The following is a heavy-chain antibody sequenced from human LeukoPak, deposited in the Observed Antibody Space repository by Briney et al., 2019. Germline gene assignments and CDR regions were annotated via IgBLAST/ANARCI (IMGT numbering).Heavy chain of an antibody. CDR2: ISGSGGST. V-gene: IGHV3-23*01. Sequence: GGSLRLSCAASGFTFSSYAMSWVRQAPGKGLEWVSTISGSGGSTNYADSVKGRFTISRDNAENSLYLQMNNLRVEDTAVYYCARDRGWRLLDYWGQGTLVTVSS. J-gene: IGHJ4*02. CDR3: ARDRGWRLLDY. D-gene: IGHD6-25*01. CDR1: GFTFSSYA.